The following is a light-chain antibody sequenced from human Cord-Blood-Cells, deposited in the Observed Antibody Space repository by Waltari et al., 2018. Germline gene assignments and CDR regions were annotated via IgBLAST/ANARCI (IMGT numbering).Light chain of an antibody. J-gene: IGKJ3*01. CDR2: AAS. V-gene: IGKV1-39*01. Sequence: DIQMTQSPSSLSASVGDRVTITCRASQSISSYLNWDHQKTGKAPKLPIYAASSLQSGVPSRFSGSGSGTDFTLTISSLQPEDFATYYCQQSYSTPFTFGPGTKVDIK. CDR3: QQSYSTPFT. CDR1: QSISSY.